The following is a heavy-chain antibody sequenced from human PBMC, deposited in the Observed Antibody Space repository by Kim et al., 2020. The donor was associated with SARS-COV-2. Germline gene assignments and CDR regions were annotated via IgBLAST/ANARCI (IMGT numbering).Heavy chain of an antibody. V-gene: IGHV3-11*01. D-gene: IGHD6-13*01. Sequence: GGSLRLSCAASGFTFSDDFMAWIRQRPGKGLEWIAYISSGSSTTFYADSVKGRFTISRDNANKKMFLHMSGLEAEDSAIYYCARDIPRAGTGFDSWGPGTLVTVSS. CDR3: ARDIPRAGTGFDS. CDR2: ISSGSSTT. J-gene: IGHJ4*02. CDR1: GFTFSDDF.